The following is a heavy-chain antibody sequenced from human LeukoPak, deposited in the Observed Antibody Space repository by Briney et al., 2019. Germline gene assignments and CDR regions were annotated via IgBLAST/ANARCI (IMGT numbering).Heavy chain of an antibody. D-gene: IGHD6-13*01. Sequence: GGSLRLSCVVSGFTFTTYWMSWVRQAPGKGLEWVANIKQDGSEEYYVDSVKGRFTISRDNSKNTLYLQMNSLRAEDTAVYYCAREHGLGVAAAGTEDAFDIWGQGTMVTVSS. V-gene: IGHV3-7*01. J-gene: IGHJ3*02. CDR2: IKQDGSEE. CDR3: AREHGLGVAAAGTEDAFDI. CDR1: GFTFTTYW.